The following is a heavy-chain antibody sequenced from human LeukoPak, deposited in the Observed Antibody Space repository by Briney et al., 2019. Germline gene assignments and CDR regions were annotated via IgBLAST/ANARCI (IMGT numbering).Heavy chain of an antibody. V-gene: IGHV1-46*01. CDR1: GYTFTNYN. CDR2: INPSSGST. D-gene: IGHD5-24*01. Sequence: GASVKVSCKASGYTFTNYNMHWVRQAPGQGLEWMGIINPSSGSTSYAQNFQGRVTLTRDTSTSSIYMELSSLRSEHTAVYYCARVRDGYNDAYDIWGQGTMVTVSS. CDR3: ARVRDGYNDAYDI. J-gene: IGHJ3*02.